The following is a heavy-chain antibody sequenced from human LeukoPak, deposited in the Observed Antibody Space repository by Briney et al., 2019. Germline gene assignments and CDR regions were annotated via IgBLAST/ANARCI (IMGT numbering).Heavy chain of an antibody. V-gene: IGHV3-23*01. J-gene: IGHJ4*02. CDR1: GFTFSSYA. Sequence: GGSLRLSCAASGFTFSSYAMSWVRQAPGKGLKCVSAISGSGRSTYYADSVKGRFTISRDNSKNTLYLQMNSLRAEDTAVYYCAKVTYYYDSSGPRLTYFDYWGQGTLVTVSS. D-gene: IGHD3-22*01. CDR3: AKVTYYYDSSGPRLTYFDY. CDR2: ISGSGRST.